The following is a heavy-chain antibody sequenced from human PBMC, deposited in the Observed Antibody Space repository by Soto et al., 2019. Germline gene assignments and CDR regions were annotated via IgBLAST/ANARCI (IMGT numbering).Heavy chain of an antibody. D-gene: IGHD3-10*01. J-gene: IGHJ4*02. CDR2: IYHSGST. V-gene: IGHV4-4*02. CDR1: DGSISSSNW. CDR3: FSAPGPLVLFGHC. Sequence: PSETLYLTCAVSDGSISSSNWWSWVRQPPGKGLEWIGEIYHSGSTNYNPSLKSRVTISVDTSKNQFSLKLSSVTAADTAVYYFFSAPGPLVLFGHCWGQATL.